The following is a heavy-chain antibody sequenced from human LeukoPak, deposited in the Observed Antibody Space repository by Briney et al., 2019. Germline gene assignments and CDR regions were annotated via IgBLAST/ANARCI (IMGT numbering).Heavy chain of an antibody. Sequence: GGSLRLSCAASGFTFSSYGMHWVRQAPGKGLEWVAVISYDGSNKYYADSVKGRFTISRDNSKNTLYLQMNSLRAEDTAVYYCAKDLGYYDSSGFTPTGSDYWGQGTLVTVSS. J-gene: IGHJ4*02. CDR1: GFTFSSYG. V-gene: IGHV3-30*18. D-gene: IGHD3-22*01. CDR2: ISYDGSNK. CDR3: AKDLGYYDSSGFTPTGSDY.